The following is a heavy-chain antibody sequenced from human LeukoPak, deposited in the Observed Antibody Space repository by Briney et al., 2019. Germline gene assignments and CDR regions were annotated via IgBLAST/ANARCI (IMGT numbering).Heavy chain of an antibody. J-gene: IGHJ4*02. CDR1: GFAFSSYA. D-gene: IGHD3-3*01. Sequence: GGSLRLSCAASGFAFSSYAMSWVRQAPGKGLEWISAISGSGGSTYYADSVKGRFTISRDNSKNTLYLQMNSLRAEDTAVYYCAKSPEPSSITIFGVVIIGGFDYWGQGTLVTVSS. CDR2: ISGSGGST. V-gene: IGHV3-23*01. CDR3: AKSPEPSSITIFGVVIIGGFDY.